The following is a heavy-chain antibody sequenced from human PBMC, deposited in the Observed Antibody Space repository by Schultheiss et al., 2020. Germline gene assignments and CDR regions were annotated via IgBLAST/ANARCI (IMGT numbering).Heavy chain of an antibody. D-gene: IGHD2-2*01. J-gene: IGHJ6*02. CDR2: ISWNSGSI. CDR3: AKDYCSSTSCYRDYYGMDV. CDR1: GFTFDDYA. Sequence: GGSLRHSCAASGFTFDDYAMHWVRQAPGKGLEWVSGISWNSGSIGYADSVKGRFTISRDNAKNSLYLQMNSLRAEDTALYYCAKDYCSSTSCYRDYYGMDVWGQGTTVTVSS. V-gene: IGHV3-9*01.